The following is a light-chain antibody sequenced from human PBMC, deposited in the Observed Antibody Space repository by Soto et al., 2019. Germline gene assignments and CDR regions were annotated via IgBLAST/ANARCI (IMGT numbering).Light chain of an antibody. CDR1: QSVNTY. V-gene: IGKV3-15*01. Sequence: EIVSTQSPATLSWSPGERATLSCRASQSVNTYLAWYQHKPGQAPRLLIYGASTGATGIPARFSGSGSGTEFTLTISSLQSEDFAVYYCQQQDTLPRTFGQGTKVDIK. CDR2: GAS. CDR3: QQQDTLPRT. J-gene: IGKJ1*01.